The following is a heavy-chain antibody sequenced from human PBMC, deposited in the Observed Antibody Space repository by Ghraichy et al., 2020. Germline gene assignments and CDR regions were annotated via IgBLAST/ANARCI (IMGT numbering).Heavy chain of an antibody. V-gene: IGHV4-61*02. J-gene: IGHJ6*03. CDR1: GGSISSGSYY. CDR2: IYTSGST. Sequence: SETLSLTCTVSGGSISSGSYYWSWIRQPAGKGLEWIGRIYTSGSTNYNPSLKSRVTMSVDTSKNQFSLKLSSVTAADTAVYYCARGPPFSGITGTLSYYYYYMDVWGKGTTVTVSS. D-gene: IGHD1-7*01. CDR3: ARGPPFSGITGTLSYYYYYMDV.